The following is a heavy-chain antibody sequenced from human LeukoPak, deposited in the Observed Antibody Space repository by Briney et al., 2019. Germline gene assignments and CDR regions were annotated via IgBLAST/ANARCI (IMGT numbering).Heavy chain of an antibody. V-gene: IGHV1-2*02. J-gene: IGHJ3*02. CDR3: ARPVLDIGVVPGNSLDAFDI. D-gene: IGHD2-2*01. CDR2: INPNSGGT. CDR1: GYTFTGYY. Sequence: ASVKVSCKASGYTFTGYYMHWVRQAPGQGLEWMGWINPNSGGTNYAQKFQGRVTMTRDTSISTAYMELSRLRSDDTAVYYCARPVLDIGVVPGNSLDAFDIWGQGTMVTVSS.